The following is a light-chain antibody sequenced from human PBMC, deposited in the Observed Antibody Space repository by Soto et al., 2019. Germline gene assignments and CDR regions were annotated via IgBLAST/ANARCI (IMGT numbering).Light chain of an antibody. Sequence: MALTPSQGNLSFSPWERSTLSCGAIQSVRGSYLAWYQQKPGQAPRLLIYGASTRATGIPVRFSGSGSGTEFTLTITSLQSEDSAVYYCQEYNYWHPITFGGGTKVDIK. CDR1: QSVRGSY. J-gene: IGKJ4*01. CDR3: QEYNYWHPIT. CDR2: GAS. V-gene: IGKV3-15*01.